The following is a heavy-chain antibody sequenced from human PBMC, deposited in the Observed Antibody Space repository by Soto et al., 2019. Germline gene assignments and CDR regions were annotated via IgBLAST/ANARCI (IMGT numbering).Heavy chain of an antibody. V-gene: IGHV1-18*01. D-gene: IGHD3-16*01. CDR3: ARERGGYAYGDY. CDR2: INIYKGNT. CDR1: GYTFSSYG. Sequence: QVQLMQSGAEVKKPGASVKVSCKPSGYTFSSYGIAWVRQAPGQGLEWMGWINIYKGNTNYAQKFQDRVTMTTDTSTRTVYMELRSVGSDDTAVYYCARERGGYAYGDYWGQGTLVTVSS. J-gene: IGHJ4*02.